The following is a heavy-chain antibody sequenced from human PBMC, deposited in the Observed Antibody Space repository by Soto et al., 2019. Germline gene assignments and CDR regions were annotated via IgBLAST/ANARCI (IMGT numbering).Heavy chain of an antibody. CDR3: ARAPLISIFFAYGMDV. V-gene: IGHV4-31*03. CDR1: GGSISSGDYY. J-gene: IGHJ6*02. Sequence: QVQLQESGPGLVKPSQTLSLTCTVSGGSISSGDYYWIWIRQHPVKGLEWIGYIYYSGSTYYNPSLKSRVTISVDTSRNQCSLKLSSVTAADTAVYYCARAPLISIFFAYGMDVWGQATTVSVSS. CDR2: IYYSGST. D-gene: IGHD3-3*02.